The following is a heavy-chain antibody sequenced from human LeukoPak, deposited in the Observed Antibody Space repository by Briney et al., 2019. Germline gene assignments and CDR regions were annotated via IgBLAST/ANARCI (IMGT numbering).Heavy chain of an antibody. Sequence: SETLSLTCTVSGGSISSGSYYWSWIRQPPGKGLEWIGSIYYSGNTYYNASLKSQVSISIDTSKNQFSLKLTSVTAADTAVYYCARQTGSGLFILPGGQGTLVTVSS. V-gene: IGHV4-39*01. CDR1: GGSISSGSYY. CDR2: IYYSGNT. CDR3: ARQTGSGLFILP. J-gene: IGHJ4*02. D-gene: IGHD3/OR15-3a*01.